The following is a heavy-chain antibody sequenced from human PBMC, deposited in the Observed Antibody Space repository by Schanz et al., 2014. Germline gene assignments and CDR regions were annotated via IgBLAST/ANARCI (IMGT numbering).Heavy chain of an antibody. CDR2: ISAYNGNT. D-gene: IGHD3-22*01. CDR1: GYTFTNYG. Sequence: QVPLVQSGAEVKKPGASVKVSCKASGYTFTNYGVSWVRQAPGQGLECMGWISAYNGNTNYAQNLQGRVTMTTDTSTSTAYMELRSLRSDDTAVYYCARRGWTTVTRAYYYDNSAYYDYWGQGTLVTVSS. J-gene: IGHJ4*02. V-gene: IGHV1-18*04. CDR3: ARRGWTTVTRAYYYDNSAYYDY.